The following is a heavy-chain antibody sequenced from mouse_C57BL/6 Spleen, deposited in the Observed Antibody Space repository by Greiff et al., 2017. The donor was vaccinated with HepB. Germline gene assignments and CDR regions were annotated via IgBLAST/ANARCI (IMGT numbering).Heavy chain of an antibody. CDR3: ARRGYYGSRGWFAY. Sequence: EVQLQQSGPELVKPGASVKIPCKASGYTFTDYNMDWVKQSHGKSLEWIGDINPNNGGTIYNQKFKGKATLTVDKSSSTAYMELRSLTSEDTAVYYCARRGYYGSRGWFAYWGQGTLVTVSA. J-gene: IGHJ3*01. V-gene: IGHV1-18*01. D-gene: IGHD1-1*01. CDR1: GYTFTDYN. CDR2: INPNNGGT.